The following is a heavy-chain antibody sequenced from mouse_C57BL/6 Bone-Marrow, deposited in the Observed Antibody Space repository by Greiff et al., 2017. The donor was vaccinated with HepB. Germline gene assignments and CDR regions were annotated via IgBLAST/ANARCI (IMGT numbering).Heavy chain of an antibody. CDR2: ISSGGDYI. J-gene: IGHJ3*01. D-gene: IGHD1-1*01. Sequence: EVKVVDSGEGLVKPGGSLKLSCAASGFTFSSYAMSWVRQTPEKRLEWVAYISSGGDYIYYADTVKGRFTISRDNARNTLYLQMSSLKSEDTAMYYCTREDITTVSYWGQGTLVTVSA. CDR3: TREDITTVSY. CDR1: GFTFSSYA. V-gene: IGHV5-9-1*02.